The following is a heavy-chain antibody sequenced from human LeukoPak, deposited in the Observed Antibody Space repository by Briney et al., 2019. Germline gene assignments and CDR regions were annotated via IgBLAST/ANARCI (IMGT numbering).Heavy chain of an antibody. Sequence: SETLSLTCTVSGGSISSYYWSWIRQPAGKGLEWIGRIYTSGSTNYNPSLKSRVTMSVDTSKNQFPLKLSSVTAADTAVYYCARERWGSSSSTFDYWGQGTLVTVSS. CDR1: GGSISSYY. J-gene: IGHJ4*02. CDR2: IYTSGST. CDR3: ARERWGSSSSTFDY. D-gene: IGHD6-6*01. V-gene: IGHV4-4*07.